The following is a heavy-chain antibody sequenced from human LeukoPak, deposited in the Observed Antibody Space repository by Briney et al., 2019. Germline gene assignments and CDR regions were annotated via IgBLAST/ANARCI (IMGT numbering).Heavy chain of an antibody. V-gene: IGHV3-23*01. CDR2: ISDSGGST. J-gene: IGHJ6*02. Sequence: PGGSLRLSCAVSGFTFSNYAMSWVRQAPGKGLEWVSVISDSGGSTYYADSVKGRFTISRDNSKNTLYLHMNSLRAEDTAVYYCAKGFKAYYYYGMDVWGQGTTVTVSS. CDR3: AKGFKAYYYYGMDV. CDR1: GFTFSNYA.